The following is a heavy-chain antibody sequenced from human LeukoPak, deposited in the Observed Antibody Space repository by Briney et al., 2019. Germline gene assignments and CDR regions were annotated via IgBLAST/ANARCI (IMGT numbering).Heavy chain of an antibody. V-gene: IGHV3-30*18. CDR2: ISYDGSNK. D-gene: IGHD3-10*01. J-gene: IGHJ6*02. Sequence: GGSLRLSCAASGFTFSNNWMSWVRQAPGKGLEWVAVISYDGSNKYYADSVKGRFTISRDNAENSLYLQMNSLRVEDTAVYYCAKDQVNYGSAEDGMDVWGQGTTVTVSS. CDR3: AKDQVNYGSAEDGMDV. CDR1: GFTFSNNW.